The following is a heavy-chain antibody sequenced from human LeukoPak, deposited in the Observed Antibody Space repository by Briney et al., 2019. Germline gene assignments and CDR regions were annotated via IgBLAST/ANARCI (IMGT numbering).Heavy chain of an antibody. J-gene: IGHJ6*03. D-gene: IGHD3/OR15-3a*01. V-gene: IGHV4-4*07. CDR2: MFVGGST. CDR1: GGSINSHY. CDR3: AREYYDFSSGDYRYYYMND. Sequence: SETLSLTCTVSGGSINSHYWSWLRQSAGKGLEWIGRMFVGGSTNYNPSLKSRVLMSIDTSKKQFSLNLSSVTAADTAVYFCAREYYDFSSGDYRYYYMNDWGKGTTVTVSS.